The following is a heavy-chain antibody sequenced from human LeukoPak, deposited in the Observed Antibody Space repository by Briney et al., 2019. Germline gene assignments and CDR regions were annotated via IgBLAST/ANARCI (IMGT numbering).Heavy chain of an antibody. CDR1: GXSFSSYA. V-gene: IGHV3-23*01. D-gene: IGHD3-16*02. J-gene: IGHJ4*02. CDR3: ASFPRADMGLIILDY. CDR2: ISASGDST. Sequence: GGSLRLSWAASGXSFSSYAMTWVRQAPGKGLEWVSGISASGDSTNYADSVKGRFTISRDNSKNTVYLQVNSLRAEDTAVYYCASFPRADMGLIILDYWGQGTLVTVSS.